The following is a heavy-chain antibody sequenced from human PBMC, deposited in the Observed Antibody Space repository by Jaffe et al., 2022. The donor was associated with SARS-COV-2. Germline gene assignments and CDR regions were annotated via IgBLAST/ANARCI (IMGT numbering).Heavy chain of an antibody. D-gene: IGHD4-17*01. CDR2: IYYSGST. V-gene: IGHV4-39*01. J-gene: IGHJ3*02. CDR3: AGATVTWQYAFDI. Sequence: QLQLQESGPGLVKPSETLSLTCTVSGGSISSSSYYWGWIRQPPGKGLEWIGSIYYSGSTYYNPSLKSRVTISVDTSKNQFSLKLSSVTAADTAVYYCAGATVTWQYAFDIWGQGTMVTVSS. CDR1: GGSISSSSYY.